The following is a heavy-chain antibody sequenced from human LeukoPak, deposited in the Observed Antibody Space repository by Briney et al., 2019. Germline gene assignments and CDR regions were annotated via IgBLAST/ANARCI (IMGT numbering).Heavy chain of an antibody. J-gene: IGHJ4*02. Sequence: PSETLSLTCAVYGGSFSGYYWSWIRQPPGKGLEWMGEINHTGSTNYNPSLKSRVTISVDTSKNQFSLKLSSVTAADTAVYYCARVLLAVAGTDYFDYWGQGTLVTVSP. CDR3: ARVLLAVAGTDYFDY. CDR1: GGSFSGYY. V-gene: IGHV4-34*01. D-gene: IGHD6-19*01. CDR2: INHTGST.